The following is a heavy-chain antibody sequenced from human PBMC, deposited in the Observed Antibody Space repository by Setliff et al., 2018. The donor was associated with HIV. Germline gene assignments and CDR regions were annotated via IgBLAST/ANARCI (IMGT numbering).Heavy chain of an antibody. Sequence: SETLSLTCAVYGGSFSGYYWTWIRQPPGKGLEWIGEIDHSGSTNYNPSLKSRITISVDTSTNQFSLKLTSVTAADTTVYYCARGRGPMGGDAFDVWGRGTMVT. CDR3: ARGRGPMGGDAFDV. CDR2: IDHSGST. D-gene: IGHD3-10*01. CDR1: GGSFSGYY. V-gene: IGHV4-34*01. J-gene: IGHJ3*01.